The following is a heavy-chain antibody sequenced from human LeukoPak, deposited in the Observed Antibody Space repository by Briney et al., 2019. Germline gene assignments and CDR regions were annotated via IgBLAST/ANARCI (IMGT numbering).Heavy chain of an antibody. CDR1: GFTFSSYE. D-gene: IGHD3-10*02. CDR2: ISSSGSTI. CDR3: AELGITMIGGV. Sequence: PGGSLRLSCAASGFTFSSYEMNWVRQAPGKGLEWVSYISSSGSTIHYADSVKSRFTISRDNAKNSLYLQMNGLRAEDTAVYYCAELGITMIGGVWGKGTTVTISS. V-gene: IGHV3-48*03. J-gene: IGHJ6*04.